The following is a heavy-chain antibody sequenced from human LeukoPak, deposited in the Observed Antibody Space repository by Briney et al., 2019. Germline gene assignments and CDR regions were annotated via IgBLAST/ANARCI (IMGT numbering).Heavy chain of an antibody. Sequence: SETLSLTCTVSGGSISSYYWSWIRQPPGKGLEWIGYIYHSGSTYYNPSLKSRVTISVDRSKNQFSLKLSSVTAADTAVYYCASGVVVTHNAFDIWGQGTMVTVSS. CDR1: GGSISSYY. CDR3: ASGVVVTHNAFDI. J-gene: IGHJ3*02. D-gene: IGHD2-21*02. CDR2: IYHSGST. V-gene: IGHV4-59*12.